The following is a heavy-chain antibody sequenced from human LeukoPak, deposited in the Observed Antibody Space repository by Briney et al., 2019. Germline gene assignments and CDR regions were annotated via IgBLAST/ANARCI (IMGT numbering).Heavy chain of an antibody. CDR2: INPNSGGT. CDR1: GYTFTGYY. Sequence: ASVKVSCKASGYTFTGYYMHWVRQAPGQGLEWMGWINPNSGGTNYVQKFQGRVTMTRDTSISTAYMELSRLRSDDTAVYYCAREPSQSGYSSSWYYYYGMDVWGQGTTVTVSS. J-gene: IGHJ6*02. D-gene: IGHD6-13*01. CDR3: AREPSQSGYSSSWYYYYGMDV. V-gene: IGHV1-2*02.